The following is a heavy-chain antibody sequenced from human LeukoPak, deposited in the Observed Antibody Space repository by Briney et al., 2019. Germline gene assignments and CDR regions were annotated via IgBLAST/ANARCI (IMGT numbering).Heavy chain of an antibody. J-gene: IGHJ4*02. CDR1: GFTFSSYA. D-gene: IGHD4-23*01. CDR3: AKVLREVKGGNEGFDY. V-gene: IGHV3-23*01. Sequence: PGESLRLSCAASGFTFSSYAMSWVRQAPGKGLEWVSAISGSGGSTYYADSVKGRFTISRDNSKSTLYLQMNSLRAEDTAVYYCAKVLREVKGGNEGFDYWGQGTLVTVSS. CDR2: ISGSGGST.